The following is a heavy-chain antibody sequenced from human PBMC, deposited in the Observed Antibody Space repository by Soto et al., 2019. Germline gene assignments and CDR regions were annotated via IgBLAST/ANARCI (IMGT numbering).Heavy chain of an antibody. Sequence: GGSLRLSCAASGFTFSNAWMNWVRQAPGKGLEWVGRIKSKTDGGTTDYAAPVKGRFTISRDDSKNTLYLQMNSLKTEDSAVYYCTTAGSGWSGDYFDYWGQGTLITVSS. D-gene: IGHD6-19*01. V-gene: IGHV3-15*07. CDR1: GFTFSNAW. CDR2: IKSKTDGGTT. J-gene: IGHJ4*02. CDR3: TTAGSGWSGDYFDY.